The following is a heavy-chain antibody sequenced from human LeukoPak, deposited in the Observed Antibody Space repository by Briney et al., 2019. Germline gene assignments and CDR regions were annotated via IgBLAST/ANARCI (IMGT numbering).Heavy chain of an antibody. V-gene: IGHV1-69*06. CDR1: GGTFSSYA. D-gene: IGHD5-18*01. CDR3: ARDHSGGYSYGYGDASDI. CDR2: IIPIFGTA. Sequence: GASVKVSCKASGGTFSSYAISWVRQAPGQGLEWMGGIIPIFGTANYAQKFQGRVTITADKSTSTAYMELSSLRSEDTAVYYCARDHSGGYSYGYGDASDIWGQGTMVTVSS. J-gene: IGHJ3*02.